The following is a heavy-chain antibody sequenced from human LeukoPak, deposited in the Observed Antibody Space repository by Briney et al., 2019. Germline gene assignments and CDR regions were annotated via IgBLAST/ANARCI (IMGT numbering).Heavy chain of an antibody. Sequence: PGGSLRLSCAASGFTFSDYYMSWIRQAPGKGLEWVSYISSSGSTIYYADSVKGRFTISRDNAKNSLDLQMDSLRAEDTAVYYCARDWGSTGYDLYDSWGQGTLVTVSS. CDR1: GFTFSDYY. D-gene: IGHD5-12*01. J-gene: IGHJ4*02. V-gene: IGHV3-11*04. CDR2: ISSSGSTI. CDR3: ARDWGSTGYDLYDS.